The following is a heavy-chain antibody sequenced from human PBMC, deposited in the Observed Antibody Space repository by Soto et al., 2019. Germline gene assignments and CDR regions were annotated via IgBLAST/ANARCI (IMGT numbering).Heavy chain of an antibody. V-gene: IGHV4-34*09. D-gene: IGHD3-3*01. CDR1: GGSFSGYY. J-gene: IGHJ6*03. Sequence: SETLSLTCAVYGGSFSGYYWSWIRQPPGKGLEWIGYIYYSGSTYYNPSLKSRVTISVDTSKNQFSLKLSSVTAADTAVYYCAREARIPSVDRFLEWREKDYYYYYMDVWGKGTTVTVSS. CDR2: IYYSGST. CDR3: AREARIPSVDRFLEWREKDYYYYYMDV.